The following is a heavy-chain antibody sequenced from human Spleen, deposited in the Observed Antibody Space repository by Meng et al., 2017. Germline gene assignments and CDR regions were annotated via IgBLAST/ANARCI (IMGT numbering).Heavy chain of an antibody. D-gene: IGHD3-10*01. J-gene: IGHJ4*02. CDR3: ARSGGVRTIDY. CDR2: VDSSGFST. CDR1: GFTFGSYA. Sequence: GESLKISCVGSGFTFGSYAMNWVRQAPGKRLEWLSSVDSSGFSTRYSDSVRGRFTISRDNSKATLSLQMSSLRVDDTAVYYCARSGGVRTIDYWGQGTLVTVSS. V-gene: IGHV3-23*01.